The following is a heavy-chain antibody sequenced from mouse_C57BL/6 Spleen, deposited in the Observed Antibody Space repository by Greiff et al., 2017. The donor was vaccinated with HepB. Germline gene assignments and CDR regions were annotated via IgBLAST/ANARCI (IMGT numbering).Heavy chain of an antibody. CDR3: ARYAPYDYDRGTWFAY. V-gene: IGHV5-4*03. D-gene: IGHD2-4*01. Sequence: EVKLMESGGGLVKPGGSLKLSCAASGFTFSSYAMSWVRQTPEKRLEWVATISDGGSYTYYPDNVKGRFTISRDNAKNNLYLQMSHLKSEDTAMYYCARYAPYDYDRGTWFAYWGQGTLVTVSA. CDR1: GFTFSSYA. CDR2: ISDGGSYT. J-gene: IGHJ3*01.